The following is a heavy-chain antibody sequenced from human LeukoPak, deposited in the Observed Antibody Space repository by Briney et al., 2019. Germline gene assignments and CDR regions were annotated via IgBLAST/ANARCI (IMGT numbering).Heavy chain of an antibody. D-gene: IGHD3-16*01. CDR1: GFTFSSYA. V-gene: IGHV3-23*01. CDR2: ISGSGGST. J-gene: IGHJ4*02. Sequence: GGSPRLSCAASGFTFSSYAMSWVRQAPGKGLEWVSAISGSGGSTYYADSVKGRFTISRDNSKNTLYLQMNSLRAEDTAVYYCAKLDMITFGPLDYWGQGTLVTVSS. CDR3: AKLDMITFGPLDY.